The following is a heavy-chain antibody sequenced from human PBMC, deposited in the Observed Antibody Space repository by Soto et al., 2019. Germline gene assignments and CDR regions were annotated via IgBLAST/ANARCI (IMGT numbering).Heavy chain of an antibody. D-gene: IGHD5-12*01. V-gene: IGHV1-46*01. CDR3: ARAELIVAGQAFDS. CDR2: VNPSDGRA. CDR1: GYRFSNYY. J-gene: IGHJ4*02. Sequence: QVDLVQSGAEVKKPGASVKMSCKSSGYRFSNYYMHWVRQAPGQGLEWMGIVNPSDGRANYARKFQGRVTMTWDTSTTTLYMEVTSLRSDDTAIYYCARAELIVAGQAFDSWGQGTLVTVSS.